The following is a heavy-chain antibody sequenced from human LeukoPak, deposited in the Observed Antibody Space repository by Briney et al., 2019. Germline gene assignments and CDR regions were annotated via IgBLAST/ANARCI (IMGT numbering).Heavy chain of an antibody. CDR2: IYYSGST. D-gene: IGHD5-18*01. J-gene: IGHJ3*02. CDR1: GGSISSSSYY. CDR3: ARPVDTAMVGLFAFDI. Sequence: SETLSLTCTVSGGSISSSSYYWGWIRQPPGKGLEWIGSIYYSGSTYYNPSLKSGVTISVDTSKNQFSLKLSSVTAADTAVYYCARPVDTAMVGLFAFDIWGQGTMVTVSS. V-gene: IGHV4-39*01.